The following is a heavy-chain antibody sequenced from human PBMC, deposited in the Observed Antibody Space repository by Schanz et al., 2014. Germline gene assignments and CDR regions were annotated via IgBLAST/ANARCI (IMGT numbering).Heavy chain of an antibody. Sequence: EVQLVESGGGLVQPGGSLRLSCAASGFTFSTYAMSWVRQAPGKGLEWVSAISGSGGTTYYADSVKGRFTISRANTENALYLQMNSLIAGDTAEFYCAKCMGYCRGGTCCDCCYHGLDVWGQGTTVTVSS. D-gene: IGHD2-15*01. CDR2: ISGSGGTT. V-gene: IGHV3-23*04. J-gene: IGHJ6*02. CDR3: AKCMGYCRGGTCCDCCYHGLDV. CDR1: GFTFSTYA.